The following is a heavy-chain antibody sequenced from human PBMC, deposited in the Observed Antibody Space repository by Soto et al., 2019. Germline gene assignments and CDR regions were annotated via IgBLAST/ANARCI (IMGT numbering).Heavy chain of an antibody. CDR1: GYTFTSYD. J-gene: IGHJ3*02. D-gene: IGHD4-17*01. Sequence: ASVKVSCKASGYTFTSYDINWVRQATGQGLEWKGWMNPNSGNTGYAQKFQGRDTMTRNTSISTTYMELSSLRSEDTAVYYCARGDYGAHDAFDIWGQGTMVTVSS. CDR2: MNPNSGNT. CDR3: ARGDYGAHDAFDI. V-gene: IGHV1-8*01.